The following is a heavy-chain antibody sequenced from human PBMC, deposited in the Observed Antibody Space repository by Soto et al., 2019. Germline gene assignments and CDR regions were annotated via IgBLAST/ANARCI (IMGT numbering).Heavy chain of an antibody. CDR1: GYIFTTYD. Sequence: GAPVKVSRKASGYIFTTYDLEWVRQAPRQRLEWMGRINVANGDTKYSQKFQGRVTITRDTSASTVYMELSSLRSEDTAIYYCARPVAPGSMKRNYFVPWGQGTQVTVSS. J-gene: IGHJ5*02. CDR2: INVANGDT. V-gene: IGHV1-3*01. D-gene: IGHD2-2*01. CDR3: ARPVAPGSMKRNYFVP.